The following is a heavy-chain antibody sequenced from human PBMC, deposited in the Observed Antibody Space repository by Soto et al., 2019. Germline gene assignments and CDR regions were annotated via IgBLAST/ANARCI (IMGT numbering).Heavy chain of an antibody. Sequence: GGSLRLSCAASGFTFSSCSMNWVRQAPGKGLEWVSYISSSSGTIYYADSVKGRFTISRDNAKNSLYLQMDSLRGEDTAVYYCARDLRGHYGPWGQGTMVTVSS. CDR1: GFTFSSCS. CDR3: ARDLRGHYGP. CDR2: ISSSSGTI. D-gene: IGHD4-17*01. J-gene: IGHJ3*01. V-gene: IGHV3-48*01.